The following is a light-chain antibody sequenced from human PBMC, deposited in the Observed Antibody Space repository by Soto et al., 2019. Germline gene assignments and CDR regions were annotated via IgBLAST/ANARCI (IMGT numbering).Light chain of an antibody. CDR3: QLYNSWRSIT. V-gene: IGKV3-20*01. Sequence: EIVLTQSPGTLSLSPGERATLSCRASQSVSSSYLAWYQQKPGQAPRHLIHGASTRATGIPDRFSGSGAGTDFTLTISRLEPEDFAVYYCQLYNSWRSITFGQGTRLESK. CDR1: QSVSSSY. CDR2: GAS. J-gene: IGKJ5*01.